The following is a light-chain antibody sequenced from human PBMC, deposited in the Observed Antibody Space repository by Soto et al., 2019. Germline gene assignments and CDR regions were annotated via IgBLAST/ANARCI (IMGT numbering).Light chain of an antibody. V-gene: IGLV2-14*01. CDR1: RNDVGLYNY. J-gene: IGLJ1*01. CDR2: GVS. Sequence: QSVLTQPASVSASPGQSITISCTGTRNDVGLYNYVSWYQHRPGNAPKLIIYGVSDRPSGVSNRFSGSKSGNTASLTISGLQAEDEADYYCTSYTTTTLEIFGTGTKSPS. CDR3: TSYTTTTLEI.